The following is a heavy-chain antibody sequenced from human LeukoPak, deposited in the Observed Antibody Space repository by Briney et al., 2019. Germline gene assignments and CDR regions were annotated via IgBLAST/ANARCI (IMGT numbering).Heavy chain of an antibody. D-gene: IGHD2/OR15-2a*01. CDR3: ARGYLSTVTGVGWFAP. J-gene: IGHJ5*02. Sequence: GASVKVSCKASGGTFSSYAISWVRQAPGQGLEWMGGIIPIFGTANYAQKFQGRVTITADESTSTAYMELSSLRSEDTAVYYCARGYLSTVTGVGWFAPGGQGTLVTVSS. CDR1: GGTFSSYA. CDR2: IIPIFGTA. V-gene: IGHV1-69*13.